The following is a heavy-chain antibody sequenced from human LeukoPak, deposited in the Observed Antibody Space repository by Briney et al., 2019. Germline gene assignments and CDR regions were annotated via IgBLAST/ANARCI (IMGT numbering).Heavy chain of an antibody. V-gene: IGHV4-39*01. CDR1: GGSISSSSYY. CDR2: IYYSGST. Sequence: SETLSLTCTVSGGSISSSSYYWGWIRQPPGKGLEWIGSIYYSGSTYYNPSLKSRVTISVDTSKNQFSLKLSSVIAADTAVYYCARYIVVVPAAIDYWGQGTLVTVSS. D-gene: IGHD2-2*01. CDR3: ARYIVVVPAAIDY. J-gene: IGHJ4*02.